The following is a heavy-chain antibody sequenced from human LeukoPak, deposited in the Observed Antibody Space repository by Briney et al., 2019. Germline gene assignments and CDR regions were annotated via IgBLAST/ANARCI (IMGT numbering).Heavy chain of an antibody. Sequence: GASVKVSCKASGYTFTSYYMHWVRQAPGQGLEWMGIINPSGGSTSYAQKFQGRVTMTRDTSTSTVYMELSSLRSEDTAVYYCARDPRTSIVVVPAAMSAFDYWGQGTLVAVSS. CDR1: GYTFTSYY. V-gene: IGHV1-46*01. CDR2: INPSGGST. J-gene: IGHJ4*02. CDR3: ARDPRTSIVVVPAAMSAFDY. D-gene: IGHD2-2*01.